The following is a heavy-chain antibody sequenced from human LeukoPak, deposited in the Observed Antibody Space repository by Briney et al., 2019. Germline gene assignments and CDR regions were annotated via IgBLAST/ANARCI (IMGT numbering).Heavy chain of an antibody. CDR1: GFTFSSYA. J-gene: IGHJ4*02. Sequence: GGSLRLSCAASGFTFSSYAMSWVRQAPGKGLEWVSAISGSGGSTYYADSVKGRFTISRDNSKNSLYLQMNSLRAEDTAIYYCARQSGTMVTTRFDYWGQGTLVTVSS. D-gene: IGHD4-17*01. V-gene: IGHV3-23*01. CDR2: ISGSGGST. CDR3: ARQSGTMVTTRFDY.